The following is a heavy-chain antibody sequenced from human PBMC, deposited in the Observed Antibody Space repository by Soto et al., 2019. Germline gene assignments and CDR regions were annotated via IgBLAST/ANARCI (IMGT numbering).Heavy chain of an antibody. J-gene: IGHJ4*02. CDR1: GFTFSSYA. CDR3: ARTGEGYYDWGPGDYLDY. Sequence: PGGSLRLSCASSGFTFSSYAMHWVRQAPGKGLEWVAVISYDGSNKYYADSVKGRFTISRDNSKNTLYLQMNSLRAEDTAVYYCARTGEGYYDWGPGDYLDYWGQGTLVTVSS. D-gene: IGHD3-22*01. CDR2: ISYDGSNK. V-gene: IGHV3-30-3*01.